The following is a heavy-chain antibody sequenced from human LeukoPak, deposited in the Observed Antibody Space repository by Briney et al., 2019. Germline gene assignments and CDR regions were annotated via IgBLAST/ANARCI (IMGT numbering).Heavy chain of an antibody. CDR1: GGSISNYY. Sequence: PSETLSLTCTVSGGSISNYYWSWMRQSPGEGLEWIGYVHYSESTNYNPSLKSRVTVSVDMSQNQFSLKLNSVTAADTAVYFCARHSGFLTLYYSGLDVWGQGTTVTVSS. J-gene: IGHJ6*02. CDR2: VHYSEST. CDR3: ARHSGFLTLYYSGLDV. D-gene: IGHD6-19*01. V-gene: IGHV4-59*08.